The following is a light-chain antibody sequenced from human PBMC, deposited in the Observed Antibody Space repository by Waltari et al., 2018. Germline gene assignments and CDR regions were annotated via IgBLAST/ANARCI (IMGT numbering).Light chain of an antibody. Sequence: QSALTQPASVSGSPAQSTTISCSGTSSAVGSYNLVSCYQPHPAKAPKSMIYEGIKRPPGVSNRFSGSKSGNTAYLTISGLQAEDEADYYCCSYAGSLYVCGTGTKVTGL. CDR2: EGI. V-gene: IGLV2-23*01. CDR3: CSYAGSLYV. J-gene: IGLJ1*01. CDR1: SSAVGSYNL.